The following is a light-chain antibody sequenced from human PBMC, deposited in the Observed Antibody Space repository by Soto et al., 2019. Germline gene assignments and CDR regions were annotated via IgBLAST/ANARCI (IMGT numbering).Light chain of an antibody. CDR2: GVS. CDR1: NSDVGGYNY. Sequence: QSALTQPRSVSGSPGQSVTISCTGTNSDVGGYNYVSWYQQYPGKAPKLMISGVSERPSGVPDRFSGSKSGNTASLTISGLQAEDEADYYCCSYAGSNMGVFGSGTKLTVL. V-gene: IGLV2-11*01. J-gene: IGLJ1*01. CDR3: CSYAGSNMGV.